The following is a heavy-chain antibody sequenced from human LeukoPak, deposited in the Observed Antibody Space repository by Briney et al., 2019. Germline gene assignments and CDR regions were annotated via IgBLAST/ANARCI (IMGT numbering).Heavy chain of an antibody. CDR1: GFTFSSYG. J-gene: IGHJ4*02. V-gene: IGHV3-30*02. CDR2: VRYDGSNK. D-gene: IGHD3-22*01. Sequence: GGSLRLSCAASGFTFSSYGMHWVRQAPGKGLEWVAFVRYDGSNKYYADSVKGRFTISRDNSKNTLYLQMNSLRAEDTAVYYCAKDGYYYDSSGYFGARNFDYWGQGTLVTVSS. CDR3: AKDGYYYDSSGYFGARNFDY.